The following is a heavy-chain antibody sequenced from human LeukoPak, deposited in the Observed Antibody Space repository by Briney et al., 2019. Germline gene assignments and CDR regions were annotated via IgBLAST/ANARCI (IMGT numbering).Heavy chain of an antibody. CDR1: GFTFDDYA. J-gene: IGHJ6*02. Sequence: GGSLRLSCTASGFTFDDYAMSWFRQAPGKGLEWVGFIRSKTSGGTTDYAASVKGRFTISRDDPKSIAFLQMNSLKTEDTAVYYCTRGVAAAGAPYYYGMDVWGQGTTVTVSS. D-gene: IGHD6-13*01. CDR3: TRGVAAAGAPYYYGMDV. V-gene: IGHV3-49*03. CDR2: IRSKTSGGTT.